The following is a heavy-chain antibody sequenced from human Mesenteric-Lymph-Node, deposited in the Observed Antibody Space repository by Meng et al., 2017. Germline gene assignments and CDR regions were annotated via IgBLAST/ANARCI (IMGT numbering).Heavy chain of an antibody. CDR2: INHSGST. CDR3: ARRGGLWFGELVPDAFDI. J-gene: IGHJ3*02. D-gene: IGHD3-10*01. V-gene: IGHV4-34*01. Sequence: GSLRLSCAVYGGSFSGYYWSWIRQPPGKGLEWIGEINHSGSTNYNPSLKSRVTISVDTSKNQFSLKLSSVTAADTAVYYCARRGGLWFGELVPDAFDIWGQGTMVTVS. CDR1: GGSFSGYY.